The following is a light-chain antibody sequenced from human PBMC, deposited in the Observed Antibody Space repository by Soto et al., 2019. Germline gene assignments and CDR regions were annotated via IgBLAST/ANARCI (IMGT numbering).Light chain of an antibody. J-gene: IGLJ2*01. CDR2: EVI. CDR1: NSDVGGSNY. V-gene: IGLV2-8*01. CDR3: SSNVVGTNLKI. Sequence: QSALTQPPSASGSPGQSVTISYTGTNSDVGGSNYVSWYQQHPGKAPKLMLYEVIKRPSGVPDRFSGSRSGNTASLTVSGLQAEDEADYYCSSNVVGTNLKIFGGGTQLTVL.